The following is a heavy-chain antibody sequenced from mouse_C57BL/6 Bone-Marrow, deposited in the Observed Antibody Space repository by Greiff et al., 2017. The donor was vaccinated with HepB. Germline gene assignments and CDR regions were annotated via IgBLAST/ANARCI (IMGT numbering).Heavy chain of an antibody. CDR2: ISDGGSYT. CDR1: GFTFSSYA. Sequence: VQLQQSGGGLVKPGGSLKLSCAASGFTFSSYAMSWVRQTPEKRLEWVATISDGGSYTYYPDNVKGRFTISRDNAKNNLYLQMSHLKSEDTAMDYCARAYDYLYAMDYWGQGTSVTVSS. J-gene: IGHJ4*01. V-gene: IGHV5-4*01. CDR3: ARAYDYLYAMDY. D-gene: IGHD2-4*01.